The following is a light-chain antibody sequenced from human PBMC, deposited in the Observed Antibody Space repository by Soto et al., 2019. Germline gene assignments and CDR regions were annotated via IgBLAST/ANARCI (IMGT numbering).Light chain of an antibody. J-gene: IGKJ4*01. CDR3: QQLNSYPLT. CDR1: QGISSY. Sequence: DVELCQSPSSLSACVGDRVSITCRASQGISSYLAWYQQKPGKAPKLLIYAASTLQSGVPSRFSGSGSGTDFTLTISSLQPEDFATYYCQQLNSYPLTFGGGTKV. CDR2: AAS. V-gene: IGKV1-9*01.